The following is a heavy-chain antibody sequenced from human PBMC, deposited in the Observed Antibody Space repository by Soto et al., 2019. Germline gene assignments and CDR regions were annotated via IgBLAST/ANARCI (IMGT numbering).Heavy chain of an antibody. V-gene: IGHV1-46*03. CDR2: INPSGGST. D-gene: IGHD3-3*01. CDR1: GYTFTSYY. CDR3: ASSTSHYDFWSGYPYYYYMDV. J-gene: IGHJ6*03. Sequence: QVQLVQSGAEVKKPGASVKVSCKASGYTFTSYYMHWVRQAPGQGLEWMGIINPSGGSTSYAQKCQGQVTITRDTSTSTVYMELSSLRSEDTAVYYCASSTSHYDFWSGYPYYYYMDVWGKGTTVTVSS.